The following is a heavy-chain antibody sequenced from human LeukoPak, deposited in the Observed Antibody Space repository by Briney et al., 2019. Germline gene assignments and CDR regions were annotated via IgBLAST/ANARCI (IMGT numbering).Heavy chain of an antibody. CDR2: IYHSGST. V-gene: IGHV4-30-2*01. J-gene: IGHJ4*02. CDR1: GGSISSGGYS. Sequence: PSETLSLTCAVSGGSISSGGYSWSWIRQPPGKGLEWIGYIYHSGSTYYNPSLKSRVTISVDRSKNQFSLKLGSVTAADTAVYYCARVEYSSGWYIDYWGQGTLVTVSS. CDR3: ARVEYSSGWYIDY. D-gene: IGHD6-19*01.